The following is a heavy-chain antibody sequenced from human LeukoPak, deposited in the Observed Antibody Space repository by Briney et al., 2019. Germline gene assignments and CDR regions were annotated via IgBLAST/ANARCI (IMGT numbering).Heavy chain of an antibody. CDR2: IYDSGST. Sequence: SETLSLTCTVSGGAISSYYWSWIRQPPGKGLEWIGYIYDSGSTNYNPSLKSRVTISVDTSKNQFSLKLSSVAAAYMAVYYCAIDRALRYLYWSRERDDAFDIWGQGTMVTVSS. J-gene: IGHJ3*02. V-gene: IGHV4-59*01. D-gene: IGHD3-9*01. CDR3: AIDRALRYLYWSRERDDAFDI. CDR1: GGAISSYY.